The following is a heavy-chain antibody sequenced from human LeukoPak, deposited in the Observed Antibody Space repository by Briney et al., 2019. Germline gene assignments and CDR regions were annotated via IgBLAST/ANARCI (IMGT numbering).Heavy chain of an antibody. Sequence: PSETLSLTCTVSGGSISGSDYYWGWIRQPAGKGLEWIGRIYTSGSTNYNPSLKSRVTMSVDTSKNQFSLKLSSVTAADTAVYYCARGRIAVADFDYWGQETLVTVSS. CDR2: IYTSGST. CDR1: GGSISGSDYY. D-gene: IGHD6-19*01. J-gene: IGHJ4*02. CDR3: ARGRIAVADFDY. V-gene: IGHV4-4*07.